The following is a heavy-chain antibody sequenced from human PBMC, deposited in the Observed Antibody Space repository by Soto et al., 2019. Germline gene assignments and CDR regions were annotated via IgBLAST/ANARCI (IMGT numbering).Heavy chain of an antibody. V-gene: IGHV4-39*07. CDR2: LYYGGST. D-gene: IGHD4-17*01. CDR3: ARVSGTVTTRTARWFDP. CDR1: GGSISRSNYY. J-gene: IGHJ5*02. Sequence: SETLSLTCTVSGGSISRSNYYWGWIRQPPGKGLEWIVGLYYGGSTFYNPSLNSRVTISVDTSKNQFSLKLSSVTTADTVVYYCARVSGTVTTRTARWFDPWGQGTLVTVSS.